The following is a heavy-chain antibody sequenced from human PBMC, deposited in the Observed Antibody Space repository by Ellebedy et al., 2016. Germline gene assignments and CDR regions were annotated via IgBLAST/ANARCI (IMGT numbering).Heavy chain of an antibody. D-gene: IGHD3-22*01. CDR3: ASYYDSSGYYDY. CDR2: IYYSGST. J-gene: IGHJ4*02. CDR1: GGSISSYY. Sequence: GSLRLSCTVSGGSISSYYWSWIRQPPGKGLEWIGYIYYSGSTNYNPSLKSRVTISVDTSKNQFSLKLSSVTAADTAVYYCASYYDSSGYYDYWGQGTLVTVSS. V-gene: IGHV4-59*01.